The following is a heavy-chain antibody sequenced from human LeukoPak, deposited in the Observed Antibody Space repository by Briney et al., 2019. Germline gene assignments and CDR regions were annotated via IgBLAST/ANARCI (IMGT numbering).Heavy chain of an antibody. J-gene: IGHJ5*02. CDR1: GFTFSSYG. V-gene: IGHV3-23*01. Sequence: GGTLRLSCTASGFTFSSYGMNWVRQAPGKGLEWVSGITGRGENIYYAGSVKGRFTISRDNSKNTLYLQMNSLRAEDTAVYYCAKDLYCSGGSCYPHWFDPWGQGTLVTVSS. CDR2: ITGRGENI. D-gene: IGHD2-15*01. CDR3: AKDLYCSGGSCYPHWFDP.